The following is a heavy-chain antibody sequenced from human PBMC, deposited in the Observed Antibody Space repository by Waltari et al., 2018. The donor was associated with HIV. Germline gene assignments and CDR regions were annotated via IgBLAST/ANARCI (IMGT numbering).Heavy chain of an antibody. CDR1: GYSISSGYY. D-gene: IGHD2-15*01. J-gene: IGHJ5*02. CDR2: IYHSGRT. CDR3: ARVGGVGVAFDP. Sequence: QVQLQESGPGLVKPSETLSLTCTVSGYSISSGYYWGWIRQPPGKGLEWIGSIYHSGRTYYNPSLKSRVTISVDTSKNQFSLKLSSVTAADTAVYYCARVGGVGVAFDPWGQGTLVTVSS. V-gene: IGHV4-38-2*02.